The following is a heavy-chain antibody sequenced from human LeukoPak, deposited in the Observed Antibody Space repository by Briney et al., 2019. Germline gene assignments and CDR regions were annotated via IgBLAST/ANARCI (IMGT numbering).Heavy chain of an antibody. Sequence: PGGSLRLSCAASGFIFSNYGIHWVRQAPGKGLEWVAFIRYDGTDKYYADSVKGRFTISRDNSKNTLYLQMNGLRAEDTAIYYCAKNGDRGAYCTGGTCYPYFYYYMDVWGKGTTVTI. CDR2: IRYDGTDK. V-gene: IGHV3-30*02. D-gene: IGHD2-15*01. CDR1: GFIFSNYG. CDR3: AKNGDRGAYCTGGTCYPYFYYYMDV. J-gene: IGHJ6*03.